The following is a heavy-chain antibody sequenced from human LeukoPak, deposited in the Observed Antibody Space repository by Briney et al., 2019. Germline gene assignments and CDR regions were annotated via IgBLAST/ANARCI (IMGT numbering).Heavy chain of an antibody. CDR1: GGSINGYY. Sequence: SETLSLTCTVSGGSINGYYWSWIRQPPGKGLEWIGYIYYSGSTNYNPSLKSRVTISVDTSKNQFPLKLTSVTAADTAVYYCARGGSVAENFDYWGQGTLVAVSS. V-gene: IGHV4-59*01. D-gene: IGHD6-19*01. CDR3: ARGGSVAENFDY. J-gene: IGHJ4*02. CDR2: IYYSGST.